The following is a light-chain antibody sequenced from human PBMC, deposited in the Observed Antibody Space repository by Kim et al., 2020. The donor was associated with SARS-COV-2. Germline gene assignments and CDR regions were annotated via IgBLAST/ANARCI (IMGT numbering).Light chain of an antibody. J-gene: IGKJ1*01. CDR2: GAS. Sequence: EIVLTQSPGTLSLSPGERATLSCRASQSVSSSYLAWYQQTRGQAPRLLIYGASSRATGIPDRFSGSGSGTDFTLTISRLEPEDFAVYYCQQYGSSRTFGEGTKVDIK. V-gene: IGKV3-20*01. CDR1: QSVSSSY. CDR3: QQYGSSRT.